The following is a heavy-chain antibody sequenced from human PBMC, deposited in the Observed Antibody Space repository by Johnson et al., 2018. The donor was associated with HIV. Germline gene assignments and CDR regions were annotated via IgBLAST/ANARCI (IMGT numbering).Heavy chain of an antibody. J-gene: IGHJ3*02. CDR3: AKPFPRWFAPLETAFDI. D-gene: IGHD3-9*01. Sequence: EKPVESGGGVVRPWGCLRLSCAASGFTFDDYGMSWVRQAPGTGLEWASGMTSDGGSTGYADSVKSRFTISRDNSKNTLYLQMNSLRAEDTAVYYCAKPFPRWFAPLETAFDIWGQGTMVTVSS. V-gene: IGHV3-20*04. CDR2: MTSDGGST. CDR1: GFTFDDYG.